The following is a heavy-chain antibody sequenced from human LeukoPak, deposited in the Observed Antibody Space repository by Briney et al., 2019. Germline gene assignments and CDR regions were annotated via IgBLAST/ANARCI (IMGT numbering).Heavy chain of an antibody. V-gene: IGHV1-18*01. CDR1: GYTFTSYG. D-gene: IGHD6-13*01. CDR2: ISAYNGNT. Sequence: ASVKVSFKSSGYTFTSYGISWVRQAPGQGLEGMGWISAYNGNTNYAQKLQGRVTITTDTSTSTAYMELRSLRSDDTAVYYCARPIVAAGSNWFDPWGQGTLVTVSS. CDR3: ARPIVAAGSNWFDP. J-gene: IGHJ5*02.